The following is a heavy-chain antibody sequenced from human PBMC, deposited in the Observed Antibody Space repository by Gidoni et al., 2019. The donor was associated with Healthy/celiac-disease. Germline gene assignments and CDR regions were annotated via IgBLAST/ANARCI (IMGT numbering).Heavy chain of an antibody. Sequence: QVQLQESGPGLVKPSETLSLTCPVSGGSISSYYWSWIRQPPGKGLEWIGYIYYSGSTNYNPSLKSRVTISVDTSKNQFSLKLSSVTAADTAVYYCARYYYGMDVWGQGTTVTVSS. CDR2: IYYSGST. CDR1: GGSISSYY. J-gene: IGHJ6*02. CDR3: ARYYYGMDV. V-gene: IGHV4-59*01.